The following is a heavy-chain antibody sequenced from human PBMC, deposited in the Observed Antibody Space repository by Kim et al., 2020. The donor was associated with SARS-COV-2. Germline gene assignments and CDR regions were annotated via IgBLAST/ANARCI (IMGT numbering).Heavy chain of an antibody. D-gene: IGHD4-4*01. J-gene: IGHJ4*02. CDR2: ISGTGSTT. CDR1: GFTFSTYA. CDR3: AKEMGWAVNTPFDY. V-gene: IGHV3-23*01. Sequence: GGSLRLSCAASGFTFSTYAMSWVRQAPGKGLEWVSGISGTGSTTFYTDSVKGRFIISRDNFQNTVYLRLTRLRVEDTAVYFCAKEMGWAVNTPFDYWGQG.